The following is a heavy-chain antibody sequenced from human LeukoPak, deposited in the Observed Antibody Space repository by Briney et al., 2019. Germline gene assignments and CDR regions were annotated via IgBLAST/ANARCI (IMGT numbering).Heavy chain of an antibody. Sequence: SETLSLTCTVSGGSISSGSYYGSWIRQPAGKGLEWIGRIYTSGSTNYNPSLKSRVTISVDTSKNQFSLKLSSVTAADTAVYYCARHCSGGSCPLGFDYWGQGTLVTVSS. CDR2: IYTSGST. D-gene: IGHD2-15*01. J-gene: IGHJ4*02. CDR1: GGSISSGSYY. V-gene: IGHV4-61*02. CDR3: ARHCSGGSCPLGFDY.